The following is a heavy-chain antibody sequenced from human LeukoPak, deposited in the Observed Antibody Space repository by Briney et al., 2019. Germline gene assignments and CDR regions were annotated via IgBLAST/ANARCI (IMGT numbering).Heavy chain of an antibody. CDR3: ARGYYYGSGSYAFDI. J-gene: IGHJ3*02. CDR1: GGSISSYY. CDR2: ISYSGST. Sequence: PSETLSLTCTVSGGSISSYYWSWIRQPPGKGLEWIGSISYSGSTYYNPSLKSRVTISVDTSKNQFSLKLSSVTAADTAVYYCARGYYYGSGSYAFDIWGQGTLVTVSS. V-gene: IGHV4-59*05. D-gene: IGHD3-10*01.